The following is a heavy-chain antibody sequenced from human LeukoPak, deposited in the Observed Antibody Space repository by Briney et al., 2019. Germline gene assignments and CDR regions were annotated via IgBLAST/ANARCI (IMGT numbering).Heavy chain of an antibody. V-gene: IGHV3-30*02. CDR3: AKDLPYDSSGYHDY. CDR2: IRYDETYK. J-gene: IGHJ4*02. CDR1: GFTFSNYG. Sequence: GGSLRLSCAASGFTFSNYGMHWVRQAPGKGLEWVAFIRYDETYKYYGDSVKGRFTISRDKSKNTLNLQMNSLRAEDTAVYYCAKDLPYDSSGYHDYWGQGTLVTVSS. D-gene: IGHD3-22*01.